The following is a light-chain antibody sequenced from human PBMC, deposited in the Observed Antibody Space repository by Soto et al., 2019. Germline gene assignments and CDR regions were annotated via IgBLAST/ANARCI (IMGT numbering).Light chain of an antibody. Sequence: EIVLSQSPGTLSLSQGERATLSCRVSQSLSSGYLAWYQQKPGQAPRLLIYAASSRATGIPDRFSGSGSGTDFSLTINRLEPEDSAVYYCQQYDTSPRTFGQGTKVDIK. CDR2: AAS. J-gene: IGKJ1*01. CDR1: QSLSSGY. V-gene: IGKV3-20*01. CDR3: QQYDTSPRT.